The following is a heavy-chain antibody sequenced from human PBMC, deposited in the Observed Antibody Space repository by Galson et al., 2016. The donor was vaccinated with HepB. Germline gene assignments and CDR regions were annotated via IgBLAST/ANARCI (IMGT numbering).Heavy chain of an antibody. D-gene: IGHD2-2*01. CDR2: VSAYNGKT. CDR3: AREWFGSSWYNWFDP. Sequence: SVKVSCKAAGRTFTSYGIAWIRQAPGQGLEWMGRVSAYNGKTNYAQRFQDRVTMTTDTFTTTVYMEWKSLRLDDTAGYYCAREWFGSSWYNWFDPWGQGTLVTVSS. V-gene: IGHV1-18*01. CDR1: GRTFTSYG. J-gene: IGHJ5*02.